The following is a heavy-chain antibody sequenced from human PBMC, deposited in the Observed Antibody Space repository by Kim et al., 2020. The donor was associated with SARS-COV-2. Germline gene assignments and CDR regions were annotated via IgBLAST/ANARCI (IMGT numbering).Heavy chain of an antibody. Sequence: RFTISRDNSKNTLYLQMTSLRAEDTAVYYCARDHSVVGARTLTAVCYFDSWGEGTLVTVSS. J-gene: IGHJ4*02. V-gene: IGHV3-30*01. CDR3: ARDHSVVGARTLTAVCYFDS. D-gene: IGHD2-15*01.